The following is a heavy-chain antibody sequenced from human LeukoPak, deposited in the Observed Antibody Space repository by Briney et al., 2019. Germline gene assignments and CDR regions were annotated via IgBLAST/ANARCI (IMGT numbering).Heavy chain of an antibody. D-gene: IGHD6-13*01. Sequence: GGSLRLSCAASGFTFSSYSMNWVRQAPGKGLEWVSSISSSSSYIYYADSVKGRFTISRDNAKNSLYLQMNSLRAEDTAVYYCERDGSIAAAPYYFDYWGQGTLVTVSS. CDR3: ERDGSIAAAPYYFDY. J-gene: IGHJ4*02. CDR1: GFTFSSYS. CDR2: ISSSSSYI. V-gene: IGHV3-21*01.